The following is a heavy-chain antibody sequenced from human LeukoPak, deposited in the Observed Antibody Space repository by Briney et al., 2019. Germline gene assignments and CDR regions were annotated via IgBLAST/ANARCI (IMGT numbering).Heavy chain of an antibody. D-gene: IGHD6-13*01. CDR2: INHSGST. CDR3: ARASSWTPKGFDY. Sequence: SETLSLTCAVYGGSFSGYYWSWIRQPPGKGLEWIGEINHSGSTNYNPSLKSRVTISVDTSKNQFSLKLRSVTAADTAVYYCARASSWTPKGFDYWGQGTLVTVSS. J-gene: IGHJ4*02. V-gene: IGHV4-34*01. CDR1: GGSFSGYY.